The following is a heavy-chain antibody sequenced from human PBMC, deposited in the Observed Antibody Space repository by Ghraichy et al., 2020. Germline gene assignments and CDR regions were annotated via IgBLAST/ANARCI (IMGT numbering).Heavy chain of an antibody. CDR1: GFDVSINR. CDR2: IYSGGTT. V-gene: IGHV3-53*01. Sequence: LSLTCVGSGFDVSINRMSWVRQAPGKGLEWVSAIYSGGTTDYADSVKGRFTFSRDNSKNTFYLQMNSLRVDDTAIYYCARDLWAFDIWGQGTLVTVSS. D-gene: IGHD2-21*01. J-gene: IGHJ3*02. CDR3: ARDLWAFDI.